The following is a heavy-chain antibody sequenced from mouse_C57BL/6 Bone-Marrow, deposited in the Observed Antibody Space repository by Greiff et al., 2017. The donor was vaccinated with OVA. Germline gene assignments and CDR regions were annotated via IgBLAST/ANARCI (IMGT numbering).Heavy chain of an antibody. J-gene: IGHJ4*01. Sequence: QVHVKQSGAELVRPGTSVKVSCKASGYAFTNYLIEWVKQRPGQGLEWIGVINPGSGGTNYNAKFKGKATLTAAKSSSTAYLQLSSLTSEDSAVYFCARSPPTGGEAMDYRGQGTSVTVSS. D-gene: IGHD1-1*01. CDR3: ARSPPTGGEAMDY. CDR1: GYAFTNYL. V-gene: IGHV1-54*01. CDR2: INPGSGGT.